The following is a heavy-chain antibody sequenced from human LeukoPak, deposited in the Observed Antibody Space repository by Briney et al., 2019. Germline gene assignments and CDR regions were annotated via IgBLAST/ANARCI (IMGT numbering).Heavy chain of an antibody. CDR1: GGSFSGYY. V-gene: IGHV4-59*08. D-gene: IGHD2-2*01. Sequence: SETLSLTCAVYGGSFSGYYWSWIRQPPGKGLEWIGYIYYSGSTNYNPSLKSRVTISVDTSKNQFSLKLSSVTAADTAVYYCARRQLLPGDYFDYWGQGTLVTVSS. CDR2: IYYSGST. CDR3: ARRQLLPGDYFDY. J-gene: IGHJ4*02.